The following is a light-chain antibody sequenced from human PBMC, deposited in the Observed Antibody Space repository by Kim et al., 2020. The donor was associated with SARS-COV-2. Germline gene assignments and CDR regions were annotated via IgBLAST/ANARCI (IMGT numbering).Light chain of an antibody. V-gene: IGKV1-33*01. CDR3: QQYDNSRLT. Sequence: DIQMTQSPSSLSASVGDRVTITCQASQDISNYLNWYQQKPGKAPKLLIYDASNLETGVPSRFSGSGSGTDFTFTISSLQPEDIATYYCQQYDNSRLTFGGGTKVDIK. CDR2: DAS. CDR1: QDISNY. J-gene: IGKJ4*01.